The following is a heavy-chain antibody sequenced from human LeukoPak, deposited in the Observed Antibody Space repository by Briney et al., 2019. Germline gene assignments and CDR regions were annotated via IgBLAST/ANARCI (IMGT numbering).Heavy chain of an antibody. D-gene: IGHD3-10*01. J-gene: IGHJ5*02. CDR3: ARQTYYYGSGSYSWFDP. Sequence: SETVSLTCAVYGGSFSGYYWSWIRQPPGKGLEWIGEINHSGSTNYNPSLKSRVTISVDTSKNQFSLKLSSVTAADTAVYYCARQTYYYGSGSYSWFDPWGQGTLVTVSS. V-gene: IGHV4-34*01. CDR2: INHSGST. CDR1: GGSFSGYY.